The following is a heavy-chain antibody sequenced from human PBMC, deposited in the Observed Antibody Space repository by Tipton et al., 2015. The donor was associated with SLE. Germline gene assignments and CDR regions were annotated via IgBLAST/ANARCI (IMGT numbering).Heavy chain of an antibody. CDR2: ISAYNGNT. V-gene: IGHV1-18*01. CDR3: ATPRGIAARVDAFDI. J-gene: IGHJ3*02. CDR1: GYTFTSYG. Sequence: QSGAEVKKPGASVKVSRKASGYTFTSYGISWVRQAPGQGLEWMGWISAYNGNTNYAQKLQGRVTMTTDTSTSTAYMELRSRRSDDTTVYYCATPRGIAARVDAFDIWGQGTMVTVSS. D-gene: IGHD6-6*01.